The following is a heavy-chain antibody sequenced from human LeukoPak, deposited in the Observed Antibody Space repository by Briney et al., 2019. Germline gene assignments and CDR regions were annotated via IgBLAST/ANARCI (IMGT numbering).Heavy chain of an antibody. CDR3: AIGGAIDAPH. Sequence: GGSLSLSCAASGFTFSSCEMNCVRQAPGKGVEWVSYISSSGSTIYYADSVKGRFTISRDNAKNSLYLQMNSLRAEDTAVYYCAIGGAIDAPHWGQGTLVTVSS. D-gene: IGHD3-3*01. CDR2: ISSSGSTI. CDR1: GFTFSSCE. V-gene: IGHV3-48*03. J-gene: IGHJ4*02.